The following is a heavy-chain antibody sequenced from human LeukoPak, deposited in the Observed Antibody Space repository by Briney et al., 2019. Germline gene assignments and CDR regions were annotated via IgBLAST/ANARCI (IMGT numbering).Heavy chain of an antibody. Sequence: SETLSLTCAVYGGSFSGYYWSWIRQPPGKGLEWIGEINHSGSTNYNPSLKSRVTVSVDTSKNQFSLKLSSVTAADTAVYYCARGSRGSGSYYRGWGQGTLVTVSS. CDR3: ARGSRGSGSYYRG. CDR1: GGSFSGYY. V-gene: IGHV4-34*01. D-gene: IGHD3-10*01. CDR2: INHSGST. J-gene: IGHJ4*02.